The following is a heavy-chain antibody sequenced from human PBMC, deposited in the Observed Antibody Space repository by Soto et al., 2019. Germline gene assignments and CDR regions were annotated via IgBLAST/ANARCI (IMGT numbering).Heavy chain of an antibody. CDR1: GFTFSNYA. CDR2: ISYDGSNK. J-gene: IGHJ4*02. Sequence: QVQLVESGGGVVQPGRSLRLSCAASGFTFSNYAMQWVRQAPGKGLEWVAVISYDGSNKYYADSVKGRFTISRDNSKNTLYLQMNSLRAEDTAVYYCARGTLYGLGYSSGWPNFDYWGQGTLVTVSS. CDR3: ARGTLYGLGYSSGWPNFDY. V-gene: IGHV3-30-3*01. D-gene: IGHD6-19*01.